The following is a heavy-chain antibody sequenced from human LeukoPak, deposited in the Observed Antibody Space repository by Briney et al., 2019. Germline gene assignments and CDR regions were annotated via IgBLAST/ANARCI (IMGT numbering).Heavy chain of an antibody. CDR3: ARGRSSGWFRPWMDV. CDR2: IYTSGST. J-gene: IGHJ6*02. V-gene: IGHV4-4*07. Sequence: SETLSLTCTVSGGSISSYYWSWIRQPAGKGLEWIGRIYTSGSTNYNPSLKSRVTMSVDTSKNQFSLKLSSVTAADTAVYYCARGRSSGWFRPWMDVWGRGTTVTVSS. CDR1: GGSISSYY. D-gene: IGHD6-19*01.